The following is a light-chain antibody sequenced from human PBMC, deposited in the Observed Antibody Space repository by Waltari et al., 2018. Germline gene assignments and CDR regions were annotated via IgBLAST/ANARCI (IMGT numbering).Light chain of an antibody. CDR1: QRISSY. Sequence: DIQMTQSPSSLSASVGDRVTITCRAAQRISSYLNWYQVKPGKAPKLLIYSTSTLQNGVPSRFSGSGAGTQVTLTISGLQPEDFATYYCQQSYRDVGFRFGQGTKL. J-gene: IGKJ2*03. V-gene: IGKV1-39*01. CDR3: QQSYRDVGFR. CDR2: STS.